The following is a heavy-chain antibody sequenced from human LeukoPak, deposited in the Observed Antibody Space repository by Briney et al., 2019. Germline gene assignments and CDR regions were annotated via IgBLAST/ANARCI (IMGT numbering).Heavy chain of an antibody. Sequence: PGGSLRLSCAASGFTFSSYEMNWVRQAPGKGLEWVSYISSSGSTIYYADSVKGRFTISRDNAKNSLYLQMNSLRAEDTAVYYCARLGTQPAHIVVVPAAMGYWGQGTLVTVSS. CDR1: GFTFSSYE. V-gene: IGHV3-48*03. CDR3: ARLGTQPAHIVVVPAAMGY. D-gene: IGHD2-2*01. CDR2: ISSSGSTI. J-gene: IGHJ4*02.